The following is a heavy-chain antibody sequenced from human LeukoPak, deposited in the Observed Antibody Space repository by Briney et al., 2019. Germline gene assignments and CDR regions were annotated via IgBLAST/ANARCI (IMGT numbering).Heavy chain of an antibody. CDR1: GGSISSGGYY. D-gene: IGHD3-9*01. Sequence: PSETLSLTCTVSGGSISSGGYYWSWIRQHPGKGLEWIGYIYYSGSTYYNPSLKSRVTISVDTSKNQFSLKLSSVTAADTAVYYCARAFTYYDILTGYTKPHAFDIWGQGAMVTVSS. J-gene: IGHJ3*02. V-gene: IGHV4-31*03. CDR2: IYYSGST. CDR3: ARAFTYYDILTGYTKPHAFDI.